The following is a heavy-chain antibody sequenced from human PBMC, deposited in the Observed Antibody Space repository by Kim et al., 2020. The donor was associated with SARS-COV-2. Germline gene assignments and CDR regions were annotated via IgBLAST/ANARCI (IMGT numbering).Heavy chain of an antibody. J-gene: IGHJ4*02. Sequence: YAQKFQGRDTMTRNTSISTAYMELSSLRSEDTAVYYCARRKPLIAVAGDYWGQGTLVTVSS. CDR3: ARRKPLIAVAGDY. V-gene: IGHV1-8*01. D-gene: IGHD6-19*01.